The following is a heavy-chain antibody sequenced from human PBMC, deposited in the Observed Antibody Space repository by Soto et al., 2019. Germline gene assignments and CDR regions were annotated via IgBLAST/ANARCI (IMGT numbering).Heavy chain of an antibody. D-gene: IGHD2-15*01. J-gene: IGHJ4*02. V-gene: IGHV1-18*04. CDR2: ISAYNGNT. CDR3: ARDLGYCSGGSCYSNPPGY. CDR1: GYTFTSYV. Sequence: ASVKVSCKASGYTFTSYVISWVRQAPGQGLEWMGWISAYNGNTNYAQKLQGRVTMTTDTSTSTAYMELRSLRSDDTAVYYCARDLGYCSGGSCYSNPPGYWGQGTLVNVSS.